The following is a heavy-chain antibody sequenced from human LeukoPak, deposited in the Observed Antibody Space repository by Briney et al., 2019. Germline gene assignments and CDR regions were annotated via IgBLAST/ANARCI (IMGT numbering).Heavy chain of an antibody. Sequence: ASVTVSCKASGYTFTSYAMNWVRKAPGHGLEWMGCIHTNTGSPTNSQPFTRRFVFFLDTSFITPYLQMRSLKAAAAAVFYCAREGDAWAFDMWGEGTMVSVS. CDR2: IHTNTGSP. CDR3: AREGDAWAFDM. CDR1: GYTFTSYA. J-gene: IGHJ3*02. V-gene: IGHV7-4-1*01. D-gene: IGHD2-21*02.